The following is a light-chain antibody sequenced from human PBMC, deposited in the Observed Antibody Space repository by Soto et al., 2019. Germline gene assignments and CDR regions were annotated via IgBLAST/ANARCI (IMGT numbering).Light chain of an antibody. J-gene: IGLJ1*01. V-gene: IGLV2-14*03. CDR2: DVS. Sequence: QSALTQPASVSGSPGQSITISCTGTSSDVGAYNYVSWYQQHPGKVPKLMIYDVSDRPSGVSNRFSGSKSGNTASLTISGLHAEDEADYYCSSFTRSNSYVFGTRTKLTVL. CDR1: SSDVGAYNY. CDR3: SSFTRSNSYV.